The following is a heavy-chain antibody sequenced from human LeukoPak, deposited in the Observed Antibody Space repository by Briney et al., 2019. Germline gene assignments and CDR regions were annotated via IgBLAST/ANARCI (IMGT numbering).Heavy chain of an antibody. CDR2: IYHSGST. V-gene: IGHV4-30-2*01. CDR1: GGSISSGGYY. Sequence: PSETLSLTCTVSGGSISSGGYYWSWIRQPPGKGLEWIGYIYHSGSTYYNPSLKSRVTISVDRSKNQFSLKLSSVTAADTAVYYCARDRYNWNYSYYYGSGSYYKRAFDIWGQGTMVTVSS. CDR3: ARDRYNWNYSYYYGSGSYYKRAFDI. J-gene: IGHJ3*02. D-gene: IGHD3-10*01.